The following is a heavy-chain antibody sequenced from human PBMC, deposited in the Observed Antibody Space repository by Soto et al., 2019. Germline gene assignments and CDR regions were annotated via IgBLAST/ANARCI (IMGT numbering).Heavy chain of an antibody. CDR3: ARGPRGLYGNDY. D-gene: IGHD4-4*01. CDR2: INMDGSST. J-gene: IGHJ4*02. V-gene: IGHV3-74*01. Sequence: EVQLVESGGGLVQPGGSLRLSCAASGFTFSSDWMHWVRQAAGKGLVWVSRINMDGSSTNYADSVKGRFTISRDNAKXXXXLXXNXXXXXXXXXYYCARGPRGLYGNDYWGQGALVTVSS. CDR1: GFTFSSDW.